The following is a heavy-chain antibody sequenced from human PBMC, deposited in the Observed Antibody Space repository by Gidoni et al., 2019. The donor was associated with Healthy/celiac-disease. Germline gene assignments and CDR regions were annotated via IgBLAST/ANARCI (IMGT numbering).Heavy chain of an antibody. Sequence: EVQLVESGGGLVQPGGSLSLSCAASGFTFSSYSMNWVRQAPGKGLEWVSYISSSSSTIYYADSVKGRFTISRDNAKNSLYLQMNSLRAEDTAVYYCARERSSGYDYYFDYWGQGTLVTVSS. CDR1: GFTFSSYS. V-gene: IGHV3-48*01. CDR3: ARERSSGYDYYFDY. D-gene: IGHD5-12*01. CDR2: ISSSSSTI. J-gene: IGHJ4*02.